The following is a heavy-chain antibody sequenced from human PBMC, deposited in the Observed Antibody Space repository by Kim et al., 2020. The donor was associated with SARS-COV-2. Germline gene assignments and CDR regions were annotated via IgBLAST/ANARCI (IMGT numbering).Heavy chain of an antibody. J-gene: IGHJ4*02. D-gene: IGHD3-16*01. CDR3: ARGGGTSRGENNY. Sequence: GGSLRLSCAASGFTFSDYYMSWIRQAPGKGLEWVSYISSSSYTNYADSVKGRFTISRDNAKNSLYLQMNSLRAEDTAVYYCARGGGTSRGENNYWGQGTLVTVSS. CDR2: ISSSSYT. CDR1: GFTFSDYY. V-gene: IGHV3-11*05.